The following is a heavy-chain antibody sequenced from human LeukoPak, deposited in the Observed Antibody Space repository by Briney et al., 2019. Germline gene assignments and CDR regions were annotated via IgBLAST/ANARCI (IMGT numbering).Heavy chain of an antibody. CDR2: ISSSSSYI. CDR1: GFTFSSYS. Sequence: AGGSLRLSCAASGFTFSSYSMNWVRQAPGKGLEWVSSISSSSSYIYYADSVKGRFTISRDNAKNSLYLQMNSLRAEDTAVYYCAKSWYSPYYFDYWGQGTLVTVSS. V-gene: IGHV3-21*04. D-gene: IGHD6-13*01. CDR3: AKSWYSPYYFDY. J-gene: IGHJ4*02.